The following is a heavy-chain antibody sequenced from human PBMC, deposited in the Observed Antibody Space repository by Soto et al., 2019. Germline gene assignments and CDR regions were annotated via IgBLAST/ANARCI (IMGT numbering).Heavy chain of an antibody. CDR3: ARDRKGGSGTSDY. V-gene: IGHV3-33*01. Sequence: GGSLRLSCAASGFTFSSYGMHWVRQAPGKGLEWVAVIWYDGSNKYYADSVKGRFTISRDNSKNTLYLQMNSLRAEDTAVYYCARDRKGGSGTSDYWGQGTLVTVDS. D-gene: IGHD6-19*01. CDR1: GFTFSSYG. CDR2: IWYDGSNK. J-gene: IGHJ4*02.